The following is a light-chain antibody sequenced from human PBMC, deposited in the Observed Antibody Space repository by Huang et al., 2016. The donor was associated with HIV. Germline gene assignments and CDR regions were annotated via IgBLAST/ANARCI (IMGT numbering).Light chain of an antibody. CDR2: DTS. Sequence: EIVLTQSPATLSLSPGERATLSCRASQSVSSFLAWYQQKPGQAPRLLIYDTSNRATGIPARFSGSGSGTDFTLTISSREPEDFAVYYCQQRTNWPALTFGGGTKVETK. V-gene: IGKV3-11*01. CDR1: QSVSSF. CDR3: QQRTNWPALT. J-gene: IGKJ4*01.